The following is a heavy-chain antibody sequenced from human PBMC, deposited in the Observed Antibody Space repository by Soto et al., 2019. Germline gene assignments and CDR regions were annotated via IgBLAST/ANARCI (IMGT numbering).Heavy chain of an antibody. Sequence: ASVKVSCKASGYTFTGYYMHWVRQAPGQPLEWLGWISLYSDGTNYAQKFQGRVSMTTDTSTTTAYMELRSLRSDDTAVYYCARVVPGSEAWFGPRGQGTLGTTSS. J-gene: IGHJ5*02. CDR3: ARVVPGSEAWFGP. CDR2: ISLYSDGT. D-gene: IGHD2-2*01. CDR1: GYTFTGYY. V-gene: IGHV1-2*02.